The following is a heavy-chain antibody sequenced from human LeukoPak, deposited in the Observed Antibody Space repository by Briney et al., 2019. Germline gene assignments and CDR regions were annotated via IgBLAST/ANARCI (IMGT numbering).Heavy chain of an antibody. CDR1: GGTFSSYA. CDR3: ASRYSGSIDY. CDR2: IIPIFGTA. Sequence: GASVKVSCKASGGTFSSYAISWVRQAPRQGLEWMGRIIPIFGTANYAQKFQGRVTITTDESTSTAYMELSSLRSEDTAVYYCASRYSGSIDYWGQRTLVTVSS. V-gene: IGHV1-69*05. J-gene: IGHJ4*02. D-gene: IGHD5-12*01.